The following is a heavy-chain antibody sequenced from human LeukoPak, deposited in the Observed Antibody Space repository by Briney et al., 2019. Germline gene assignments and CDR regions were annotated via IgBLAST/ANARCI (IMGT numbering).Heavy chain of an antibody. CDR2: ISWNSGSI. CDR1: GFTFDDYA. D-gene: IGHD5-18*01. J-gene: IGHJ3*02. CDR3: AKAEGGYSYGHAFDI. Sequence: GESLRLSCAASGFTFDDYAMHWVRQAPGKGLECVSGISWNSGSIGYADSVKGRFTISRDNAKNSLYLQMNSLRAEDMALYYCAKAEGGYSYGHAFDIWGQGTMVTVSS. V-gene: IGHV3-9*03.